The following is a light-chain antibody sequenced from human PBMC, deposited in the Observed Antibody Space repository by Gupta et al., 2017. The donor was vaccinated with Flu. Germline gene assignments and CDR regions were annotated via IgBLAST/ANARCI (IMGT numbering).Light chain of an antibody. CDR3: QQGDNSPYT. V-gene: IGKV1-39*01. CDR2: VAS. Sequence: DIQMTQYPSSLSASVGDRVTITCRASQTIKNHLNWYQQKPGQAPKLLIYVASSLQSGVPSRFSGTGSGADFTLTISSLQPEDFASYFCQQGDNSPYTFGQGTKVEIK. CDR1: QTIKNH. J-gene: IGKJ2*01.